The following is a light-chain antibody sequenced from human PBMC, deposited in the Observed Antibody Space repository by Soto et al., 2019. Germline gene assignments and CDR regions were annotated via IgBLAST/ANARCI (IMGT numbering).Light chain of an antibody. CDR2: RVS. CDR1: LPVSSN. Sequence: EIVMTQSPATLSVSPGESATLSCRASLPVSSNLAWYRQIPGQAPTLLIYRVSTRATDIPARFSGSGSGTEFTLTSSSLQSEDFAVYYGQQYNNWPYTFGPGTKFEIK. J-gene: IGKJ2*01. CDR3: QQYNNWPYT. V-gene: IGKV3-15*01.